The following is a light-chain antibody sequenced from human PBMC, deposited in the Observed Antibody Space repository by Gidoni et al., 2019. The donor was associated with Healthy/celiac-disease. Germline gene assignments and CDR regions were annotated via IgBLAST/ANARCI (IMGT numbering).Light chain of an antibody. J-gene: IGKJ2*01. CDR2: KAS. CDR3: QQYNSYSYT. CDR1: QSISSW. Sequence: DIQMTQSPSTLYASVGDRVTITCRASQSISSWLAWYQQKPGKAPKLLIHKASSLESGVPSRFSGSGSGTEFTLTISSLQPDDVATYYCQQYNSYSYTFGQGTKLEIK. V-gene: IGKV1-5*03.